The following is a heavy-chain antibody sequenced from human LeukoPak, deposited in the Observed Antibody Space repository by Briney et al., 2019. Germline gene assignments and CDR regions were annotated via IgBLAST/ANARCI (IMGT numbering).Heavy chain of an antibody. CDR2: IYYSGST. V-gene: IGHV4-59*01. D-gene: IGHD1/OR15-1a*01. CDR3: ARDRRTGTGAFDI. CDR1: GGSISSYY. J-gene: IGHJ3*02. Sequence: SETLSLTCTVSGGSISSYYWSWIRQPPGKGLEWIGYIYYSGSTNYNPSLKSRVTISVDTSKNQFSLKLSSVTAADTAVYYCARDRRTGTGAFDIWGQGTMVTVSS.